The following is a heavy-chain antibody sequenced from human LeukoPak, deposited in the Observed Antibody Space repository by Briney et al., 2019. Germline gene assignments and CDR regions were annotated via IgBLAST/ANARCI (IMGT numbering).Heavy chain of an antibody. Sequence: GESLKISCKGSGYSFTSYWIGWVRQMPGKGLEWMGIIYSGDSDTRYSPSFQGQVTISADKSVSTAYLQWSSLKASDTAMYYCARQSKSTGYYYDSSGYIEYFQHWGQGTLVTVSS. D-gene: IGHD3-22*01. CDR1: GYSFTSYW. V-gene: IGHV5-51*01. J-gene: IGHJ1*01. CDR2: IYSGDSDT. CDR3: ARQSKSTGYYYDSSGYIEYFQH.